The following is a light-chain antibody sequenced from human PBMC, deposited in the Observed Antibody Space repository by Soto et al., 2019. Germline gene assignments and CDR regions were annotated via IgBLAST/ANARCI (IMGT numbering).Light chain of an antibody. CDR3: SSYTSTSTPVV. CDR2: DVT. V-gene: IGLV2-14*03. CDR1: SSDVGVYDY. J-gene: IGLJ3*02. Sequence: QSVLTQPASVSGSPGQSITISCTGTSSDVGVYDYVSWYQRHPGKAPKLIIYDVTNRPSGVSNRFSGSKSGNTASLSISGLQAEDEADYYCSSYTSTSTPVVFGGGTQLTVL.